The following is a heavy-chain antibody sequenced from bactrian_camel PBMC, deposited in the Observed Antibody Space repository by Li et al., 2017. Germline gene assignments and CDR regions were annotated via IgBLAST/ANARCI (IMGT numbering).Heavy chain of an antibody. CDR3: AAGSWVAGSLDEHDYDH. Sequence: HVQLVESGGGFVQPGKDLRLSCAASGITFDGSSMGWYRQAPGNECELVSSSSADGTKYYPDSVKGRFTISVDNAKNPVMVYLKMPTLKPDDTAMYYCAAGSWVAGSLDEHDYDHWGQGTQVTVS. CDR2: SSADGTK. J-gene: IGHJ4*01. V-gene: IGHV3S55*01. D-gene: IGHD6*01. CDR1: GITFDGSS.